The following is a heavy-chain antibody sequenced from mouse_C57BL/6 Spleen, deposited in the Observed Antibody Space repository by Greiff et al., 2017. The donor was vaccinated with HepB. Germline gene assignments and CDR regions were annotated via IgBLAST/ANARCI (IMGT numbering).Heavy chain of an antibody. CDR1: GYTFTSYW. Sequence: VQLQQPGAELVKPGASVKMSCKASGYTFTSYWITWVKQRPGQGLEWIGDIYPGSGSTNYNEKFKSKATLNVDTSSSTAYMQLSSLTSEDSAVYYCARTGEQATWFAYWGQGTLVTVSA. CDR3: ARTGEQATWFAY. D-gene: IGHD3-2*02. CDR2: IYPGSGST. V-gene: IGHV1-55*01. J-gene: IGHJ3*01.